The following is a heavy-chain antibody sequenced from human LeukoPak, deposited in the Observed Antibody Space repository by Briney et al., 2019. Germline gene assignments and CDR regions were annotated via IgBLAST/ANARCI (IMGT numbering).Heavy chain of an antibody. V-gene: IGHV3-7*05. D-gene: IGHD1-26*01. Sequence: PGWSLRLSCAASGFTFSNYCMSWVRQAPGKGLEWVGNINEDGSVKYYVDSVKGRFTISRDNAKNSLYLQMNSLRAEDTAVYYCARDLGASQHLSWFGPWGQGTLVTVSS. J-gene: IGHJ5*02. CDR2: INEDGSVK. CDR3: ARDLGASQHLSWFGP. CDR1: GFTFSNYC.